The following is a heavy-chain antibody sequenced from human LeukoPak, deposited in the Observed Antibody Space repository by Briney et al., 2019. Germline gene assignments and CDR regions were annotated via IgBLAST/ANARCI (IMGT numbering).Heavy chain of an antibody. D-gene: IGHD1-26*01. J-gene: IGHJ1*01. CDR2: INHSGST. CDR1: GVSFSGYY. Sequence: SETLSLTCAVYGVSFSGYYWSWIRQPPGKGLEWIGEINHSGSTNYDPSLKSRVTISVDTSKNQFSLKLSSVTAADTAVYYCAGEGSVGATPGFHHWGQGTLVTVSS. CDR3: AGEGSVGATPGFHH. V-gene: IGHV4-34*01.